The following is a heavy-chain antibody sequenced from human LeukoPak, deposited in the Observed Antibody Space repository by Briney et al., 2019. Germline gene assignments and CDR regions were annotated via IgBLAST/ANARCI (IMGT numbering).Heavy chain of an antibody. D-gene: IGHD3-10*01. J-gene: IGHJ4*02. CDR2: INPNSGGT. Sequence: ASVKVSCKASGYTFTGYYMHWVRQAPGQGLEWVGWINPNSGGTNYAQKFQGRVTMTRDTSISTAYMELSRLRSDDTAVYYCARDSRVRGVIITLWGQGTLVTVSS. CDR3: ARDSRVRGVIITL. V-gene: IGHV1-2*02. CDR1: GYTFTGYY.